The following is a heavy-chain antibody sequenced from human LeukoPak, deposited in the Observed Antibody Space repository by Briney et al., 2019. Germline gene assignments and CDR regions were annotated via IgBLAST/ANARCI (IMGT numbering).Heavy chain of an antibody. V-gene: IGHV3-21*01. Sequence: GGSLRLSCAASGFTFSNYNMNWVRHAPGKGLEWVSSITSSSSYIYYADSVKGRFTISRDNAKNSLYLQMNSLRAEDTAVCYCARDPYSGSYSAYYYYYMDVWGKGTTVTVSS. D-gene: IGHD1-26*01. J-gene: IGHJ6*03. CDR2: ITSSSSYI. CDR3: ARDPYSGSYSAYYYYYMDV. CDR1: GFTFSNYN.